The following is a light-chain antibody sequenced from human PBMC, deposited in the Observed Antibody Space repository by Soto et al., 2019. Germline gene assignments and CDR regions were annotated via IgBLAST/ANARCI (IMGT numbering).Light chain of an antibody. J-gene: IGKJ4*01. CDR3: QQRYSWPLT. V-gene: IGKV3D-11*01. Sequence: EIVLTQSPATLSLSPGEGATLSCRASQDVSGYLAWYQQKPGQAPRLLIYDASNRATGVPARFSGFGSGADFTLTISSLEPEDFAVYYCQQRYSWPLTFCGGTKVEIK. CDR2: DAS. CDR1: QDVSGY.